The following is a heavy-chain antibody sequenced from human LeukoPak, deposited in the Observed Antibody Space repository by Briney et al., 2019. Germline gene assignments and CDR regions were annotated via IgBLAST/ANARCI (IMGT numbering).Heavy chain of an antibody. Sequence: GGSLRLSCAASGFTFSNYAMSWVRQAPGKGLEWVSIVYASGNTYYSDSVKGRFTISRDNSKNTLYLQMNSLRAEDTAVYYCAREDLVLHYFDYWGQGTLVTVSS. CDR3: AREDLVLHYFDY. J-gene: IGHJ4*02. D-gene: IGHD6-6*01. CDR1: GFTFSNYA. V-gene: IGHV3-53*01. CDR2: VYASGNT.